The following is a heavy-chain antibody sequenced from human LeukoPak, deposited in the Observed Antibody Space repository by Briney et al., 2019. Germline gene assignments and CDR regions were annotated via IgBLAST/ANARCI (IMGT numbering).Heavy chain of an antibody. J-gene: IGHJ4*02. V-gene: IGHV1-18*01. CDR2: ISGHNGNT. D-gene: IGHD3-22*01. Sequence: ASVKVSCKASGYIFSSYGISWVRQAPGQGLEWIGWISGHNGNTNYAQRLQGRVTLTTDTSTSTAFMELRSLRSDDTAVYYCARDLDSSGYYQENFDYWGQGTLVTVSS. CDR1: GYIFSSYG. CDR3: ARDLDSSGYYQENFDY.